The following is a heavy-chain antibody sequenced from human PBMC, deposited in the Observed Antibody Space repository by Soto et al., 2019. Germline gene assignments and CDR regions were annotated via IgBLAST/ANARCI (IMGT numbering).Heavy chain of an antibody. Sequence: EVQLVESGGGLVQPGGSLRLSCAASGFTFSSYWMSWVRQAPGKGLEWVANIKQDGSEKYYVDSVKGRFTISRDNAQNSLTLQLNRLRAEDTAVYYCASDPSIMATRRDVYYYDGMDVWCEGTAVTVSS. V-gene: IGHV3-7*01. J-gene: IGHJ6*04. CDR2: IKQDGSEK. D-gene: IGHD5-12*01. CDR3: ASDPSIMATRRDVYYYDGMDV. CDR1: GFTFSSYW.